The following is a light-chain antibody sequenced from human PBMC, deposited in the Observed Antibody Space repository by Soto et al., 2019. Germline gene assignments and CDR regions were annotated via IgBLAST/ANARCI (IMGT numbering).Light chain of an antibody. CDR2: DAS. J-gene: IGKJ2*01. CDR3: QQYDNLPMYT. Sequence: LTQSPATLSLSPGERATLSCRASQSVRRYLAWYQQKPGQAPRLLIYDASTRATGIPARFSGSGSETDFTLTISSLQPEDIATYYCQQYDNLPMYTFGQGTKLEIK. CDR1: QSVRRY. V-gene: IGKV3-11*01.